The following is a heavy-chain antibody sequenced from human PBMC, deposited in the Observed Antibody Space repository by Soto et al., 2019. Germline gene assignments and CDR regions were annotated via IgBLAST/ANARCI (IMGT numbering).Heavy chain of an antibody. CDR2: ISGSGGST. CDR1: GFTFSSYA. Sequence: EVQLLESGGGLVQPGGSLRLSCAASGFTFSSYAMSWVRQAPGKGLEWVSAISGSGGSTYYADSVKGRFTISRDNSKNTPYLQMNSLRAEDTAVYYCAKYIAARVVGDYFDYWGQGTLVTVSS. J-gene: IGHJ4*02. D-gene: IGHD6-6*01. V-gene: IGHV3-23*01. CDR3: AKYIAARVVGDYFDY.